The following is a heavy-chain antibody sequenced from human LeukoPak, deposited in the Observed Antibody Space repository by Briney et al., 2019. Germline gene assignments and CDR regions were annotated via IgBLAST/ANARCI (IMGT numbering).Heavy chain of an antibody. Sequence: GGSLRLSCAASGFIVSRSYMTWVRQAPGRGLEWVSVIYSSGSAFYADSVKDRFITSRDNSKNTLYLQMNRLRADDTAIYYCAKGVGGYDLPYYYGMDVWGQGTTVTVSS. CDR1: GFIVSRSY. CDR3: AKGVGGYDLPYYYGMDV. V-gene: IGHV3-66*01. J-gene: IGHJ6*02. D-gene: IGHD5-12*01. CDR2: IYSSGSA.